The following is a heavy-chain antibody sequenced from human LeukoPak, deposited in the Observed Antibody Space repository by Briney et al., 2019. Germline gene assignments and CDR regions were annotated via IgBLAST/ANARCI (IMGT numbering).Heavy chain of an antibody. CDR2: IYSGGNT. CDR1: GFTVSGNY. CDR3: ANEYSKGDV. V-gene: IGHV3-53*01. J-gene: IGHJ3*01. Sequence: GGSLRLSCAVSGFTVSGNYISWVRQAPGRGREWVSVIYSGGNTYYADSVKGRFTISRDNSKNTLYLQMNSLRVEDAAVYYCANEYSKGDVWGQGTMVTVSS. D-gene: IGHD6-6*01.